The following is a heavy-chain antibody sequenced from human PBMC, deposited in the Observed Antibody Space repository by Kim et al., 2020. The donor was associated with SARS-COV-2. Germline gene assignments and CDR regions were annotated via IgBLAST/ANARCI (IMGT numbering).Heavy chain of an antibody. J-gene: IGHJ5*02. V-gene: IGHV1-24*01. CDR2: FDPEDGET. CDR3: ATADRGQVGASGLVDNWFDP. Sequence: ASVKVSCKVSGYTLTELSMHWVRQAPGKGLEWMGGFDPEDGETIYAQKFQGRVTMTEDTSTDTAYMELSSLRSEDTAVYYCATADRGQVGASGLVDNWFDPWGQGTLVTVSS. D-gene: IGHD1-26*01. CDR1: GYTLTELS.